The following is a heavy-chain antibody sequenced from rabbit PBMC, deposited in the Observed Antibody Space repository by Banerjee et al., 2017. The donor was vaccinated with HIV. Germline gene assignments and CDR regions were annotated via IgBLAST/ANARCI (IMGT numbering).Heavy chain of an antibody. D-gene: IGHD8-1*01. CDR2: IDPVFGST. Sequence: QLKESGGGLVQPGGSLKLSCKASGFDFSSYYMSWVRQAPGKGLEWIGYIDPVFGSTYYASWVNGRFTISSDNAQNTVDLQMNSLTAADTATYFCARFYAATGYYTFNLWGPGTLVTVS. CDR3: ARFYAATGYYTFNL. V-gene: IGHV1S7*01. J-gene: IGHJ4*01. CDR1: GFDFSSYY.